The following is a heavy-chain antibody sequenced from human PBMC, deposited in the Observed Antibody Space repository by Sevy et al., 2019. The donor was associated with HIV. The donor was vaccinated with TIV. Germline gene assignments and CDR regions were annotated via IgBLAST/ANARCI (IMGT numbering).Heavy chain of an antibody. CDR1: GFTFSKYS. V-gene: IGHV3-23*01. CDR2: LSFGCGEI. J-gene: IGHJ4*02. Sequence: GGSLRLSCAASGFTFSKYSMSWVRQPTGKGLEWVSTLSFGCGEINYADSVKGRFTISRDNSKSSVYLQMNNLRPEDTALYYCAREGCTKPHDYWGQGTLVTVSS. CDR3: AREGCTKPHDY. D-gene: IGHD2-8*01.